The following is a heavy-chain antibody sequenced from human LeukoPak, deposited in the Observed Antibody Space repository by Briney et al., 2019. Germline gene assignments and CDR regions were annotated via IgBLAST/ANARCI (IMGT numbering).Heavy chain of an antibody. CDR2: IIAYNGRT. CDR3: ARGGTYYPCIDY. Sequence: ASAKVSCKAPGYSLTSSNTSWVPPAPGQRLGSMGWIIAYNGRTNYAQKFQGRVTMTTDSSTSTAYMDLTSLRSDDTAVYYCARGGTYYPCIDYWGQGTLVTVSS. V-gene: IGHV1-18*01. D-gene: IGHD1-26*01. CDR1: GYSLTSSN. J-gene: IGHJ4*02.